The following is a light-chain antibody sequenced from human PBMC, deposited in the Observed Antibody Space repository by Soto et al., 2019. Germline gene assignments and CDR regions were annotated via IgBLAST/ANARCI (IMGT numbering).Light chain of an antibody. CDR3: QRYDSYPVE. CDR2: KAS. J-gene: IGKJ2*01. Sequence: DIQLTHSPSTLSASVGDRVTITCRASETISGWLAWYQQKPGKAPKLLIYKASSLESGVPSRFSGSGFGTEFTLTISSLQPDDFATYYCQRYDSYPVEFGQGTKLEIK. CDR1: ETISGW. V-gene: IGKV1-5*03.